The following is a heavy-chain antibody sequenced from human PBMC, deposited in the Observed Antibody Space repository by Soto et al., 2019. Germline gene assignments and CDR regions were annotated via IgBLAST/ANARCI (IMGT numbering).Heavy chain of an antibody. V-gene: IGHV4-59*08. Sequence: SETLSITCTVSGGSISSYYWSWIRQPPGKGLEWIGYIYYSGSTNYNPSLKSRVTISVDTSKNQFSLKLSSVTAADTAVYYCARLLAGYYIYHFDYWGQGTLVTVSS. CDR3: ARLLAGYYIYHFDY. D-gene: IGHD3-9*01. CDR1: GGSISSYY. J-gene: IGHJ4*02. CDR2: IYYSGST.